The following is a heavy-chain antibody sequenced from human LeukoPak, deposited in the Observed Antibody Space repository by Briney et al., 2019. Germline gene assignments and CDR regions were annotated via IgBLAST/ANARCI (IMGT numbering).Heavy chain of an antibody. CDR2: ISYDGSNK. Sequence: PGGSLRLSCAASGFTFSSYAMHWVRQAPGKGLEWVAVISYDGSNKYYADSVKGRFTISRDNAKNSLYLQMNSLRAEDTAVYYCARDRSPPDYWGQGTLVTVSS. J-gene: IGHJ4*02. D-gene: IGHD3-10*01. CDR1: GFTFSSYA. V-gene: IGHV3-30-3*01. CDR3: ARDRSPPDY.